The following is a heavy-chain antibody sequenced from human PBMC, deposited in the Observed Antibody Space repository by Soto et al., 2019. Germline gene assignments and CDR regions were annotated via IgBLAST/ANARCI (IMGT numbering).Heavy chain of an antibody. CDR2: IYYSGST. CDR3: ARGVATIGP. V-gene: IGHV4-59*01. CDR1: GDSISSYY. Sequence: PSETLSITCAVCGDSISSYYWSWIRQPPGKGLEWIGYIYYSGSTNYNPSLKSRVTISVDTPKNQFSLKLTSVTAADKAVYYCARGVATIGPWGQGTLVTVSS. J-gene: IGHJ5*02. D-gene: IGHD5-12*01.